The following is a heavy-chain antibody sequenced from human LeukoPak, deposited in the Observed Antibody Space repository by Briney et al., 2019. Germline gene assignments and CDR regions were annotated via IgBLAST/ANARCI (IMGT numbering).Heavy chain of an antibody. CDR1: GFTFSSYG. D-gene: IGHD3-22*01. V-gene: IGHV3-30*18. Sequence: PGRSLRLSCAASGFTFSSYGMHWVRQAPGKGLEWVAVISYDGSNKYYADSVKGRSTISRDNSKNTLYLQMNSLRAEDTAVYYCANAGDDSSGYYPDYWGQGTLVTVSS. CDR3: ANAGDDSSGYYPDY. CDR2: ISYDGSNK. J-gene: IGHJ4*02.